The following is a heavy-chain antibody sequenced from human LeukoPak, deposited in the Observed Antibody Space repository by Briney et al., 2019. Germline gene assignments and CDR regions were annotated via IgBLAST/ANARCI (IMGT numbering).Heavy chain of an antibody. CDR2: IKQDGSEK. CDR1: GFTFSSYW. D-gene: IGHD4-23*01. Sequence: GGSLRLSCAASGFTFSSYWMSWVRQAPGKGLEWVANIKQDGSEKYYVDSVKGRFTISRDNAKNSLYLQMNSLRAEDTAVYYCAKTPISRADAYYFDYWGQGTLVTVSS. J-gene: IGHJ4*02. V-gene: IGHV3-7*03. CDR3: AKTPISRADAYYFDY.